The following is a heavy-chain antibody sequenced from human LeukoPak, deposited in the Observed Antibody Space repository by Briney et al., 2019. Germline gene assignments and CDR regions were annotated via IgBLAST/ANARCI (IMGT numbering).Heavy chain of an antibody. CDR3: TRHGPTLGDY. V-gene: IGHV3-73*01. CDR1: GFTFSGSA. Sequence: GGSLRLSCAASGFTFSGSAMPWVRQASGKGLEWVGRIRSKANSYATAYAASVKGRFTISRDDSKNTAYLQMNSLKTEDTAVYYCTRHGPTLGDYWGQGTLVTVSS. CDR2: IRSKANSYAT. J-gene: IGHJ4*02.